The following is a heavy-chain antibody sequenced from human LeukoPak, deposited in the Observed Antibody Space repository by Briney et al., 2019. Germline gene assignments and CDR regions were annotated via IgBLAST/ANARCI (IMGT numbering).Heavy chain of an antibody. V-gene: IGHV3-21*01. CDR1: GFTFSSYS. D-gene: IGHD3-10*01. CDR3: FISLQAYYGSGSYYDAFDI. J-gene: IGHJ3*02. CDR2: ISSSSSYI. Sequence: GGSLRLSCAASGFTFSSYSMNWVRQAPGKGLEWVSSISSSSSYIYYADSVKGRFTISRDNAKNSLYLQMNSLRAEDTAVYYCFISLQAYYGSGSYYDAFDIWGQGTMVTVSS.